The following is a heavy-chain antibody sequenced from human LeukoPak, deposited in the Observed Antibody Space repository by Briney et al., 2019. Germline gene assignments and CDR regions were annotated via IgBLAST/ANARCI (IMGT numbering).Heavy chain of an antibody. CDR3: ARRRCSSTSCFIDY. V-gene: IGHV3-7*01. D-gene: IGHD2-2*01. Sequence: GGSLRLSCAASGFAFSSYWMTWVRQAPGKGLEWVANIKQDGSEKYYVDSVKGRFTISRDNAKNSLYLQMNSLRAEDTAVYYCARRRCSSTSCFIDYWGQGTLVTVSS. J-gene: IGHJ4*02. CDR1: GFAFSSYW. CDR2: IKQDGSEK.